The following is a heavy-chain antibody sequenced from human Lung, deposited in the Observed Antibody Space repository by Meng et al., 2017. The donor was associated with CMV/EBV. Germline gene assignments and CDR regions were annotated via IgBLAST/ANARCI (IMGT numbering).Heavy chain of an antibody. J-gene: IGHJ6*02. CDR3: AKVPRFYSYYGLDV. Sequence: KVSCKXSGYTLSELSMHWVRQAPGKGLEWMGGFDPEDGEAIYAQKFQGRVTMTEDTSTDTAYMELSSLRSDDTAVYYCAKVPRFYSYYGLDVWGQGTTVTVSS. CDR2: FDPEDGEA. V-gene: IGHV1-24*01. D-gene: IGHD3-10*01. CDR1: GYTLSELS.